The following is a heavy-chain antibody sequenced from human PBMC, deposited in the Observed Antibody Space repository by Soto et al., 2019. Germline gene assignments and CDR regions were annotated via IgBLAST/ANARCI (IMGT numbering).Heavy chain of an antibody. D-gene: IGHD3-9*01. J-gene: IGHJ4*02. CDR1: GGTFSSYA. Sequence: QVQLVQSGAEVKKPGSSVKVSCKASGGTFSSYAISWVRQAPGQGLEWMGGIIPIFGTANYAQKFQGRVTITAYQYTSTAYMELSSLTSDDTAVYYCACSAHYDILTGRFDYWCQGTLVTVSS. CDR2: IIPIFGTA. CDR3: ACSAHYDILTGRFDY. V-gene: IGHV1-69*01.